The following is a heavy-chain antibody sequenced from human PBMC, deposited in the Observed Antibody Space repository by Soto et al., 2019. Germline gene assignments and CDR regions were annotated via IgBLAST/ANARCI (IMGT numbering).Heavy chain of an antibody. J-gene: IGHJ6*02. Sequence: SETLSLTCAVYGGSFSGYYWSWIRQPPGKGLEWIGEINHSGSTNYNPSLKSRVTISVDTSKNQFSLKLSSVTAADTAVYYCASTTVTYYYGMDVWGQGTTVTV. CDR3: ASTTVTYYYGMDV. CDR2: INHSGST. D-gene: IGHD4-17*01. CDR1: GGSFSGYY. V-gene: IGHV4-34*01.